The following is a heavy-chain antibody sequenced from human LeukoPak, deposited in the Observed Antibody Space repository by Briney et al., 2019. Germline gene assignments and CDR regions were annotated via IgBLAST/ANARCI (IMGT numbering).Heavy chain of an antibody. CDR1: GYTFTSYD. CDR2: MNPNSGNT. V-gene: IGHV1-8*01. D-gene: IGHD5-24*01. CDR3: ARERRWLQFGGNWFDP. J-gene: IGHJ5*02. Sequence: ASVKVSCKASGYTFTSYDINWVRQATGQGLEWMGWMNPNSGNTGYAQKFQGRVTMTRNTSISTAYMELSSLRSEDTAVYYCARERRWLQFGGNWFDPWGQGTLVTVSS.